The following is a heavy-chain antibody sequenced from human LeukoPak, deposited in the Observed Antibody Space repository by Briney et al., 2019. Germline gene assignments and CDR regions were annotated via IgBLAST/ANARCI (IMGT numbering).Heavy chain of an antibody. Sequence: ASVKVSCKTSGYTFTNYYMHWVRQAPAQGLEWMGIINPGDGSTSYAQKFQGRVTMTRDTSTSTVYMELSSLRSDDTDTAVYFCARHELGGTSPFDYWGQGTLVTVSS. J-gene: IGHJ4*02. CDR3: ARHELGGTSPFDY. V-gene: IGHV1-46*01. D-gene: IGHD4-23*01. CDR2: INPGDGST. CDR1: GYTFTNYY.